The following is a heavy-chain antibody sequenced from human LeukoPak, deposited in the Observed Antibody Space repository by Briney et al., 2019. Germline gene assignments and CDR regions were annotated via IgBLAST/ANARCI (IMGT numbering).Heavy chain of an antibody. D-gene: IGHD3-10*01. V-gene: IGHV4-39*07. CDR2: IYYSGST. CDR1: GGSISSSSYY. CDR3: ARSKAMVRGVKRENWFDP. J-gene: IGHJ5*02. Sequence: SETLSLTCTVSGGSISSSSYYWGWIRQPPGKGLEWIGSIYYSGSTYYNPSLKSRVTISVDTSKNQFSLKLSSVTAADTAVYYCARSKAMVRGVKRENWFDPWGQGTLVTVSS.